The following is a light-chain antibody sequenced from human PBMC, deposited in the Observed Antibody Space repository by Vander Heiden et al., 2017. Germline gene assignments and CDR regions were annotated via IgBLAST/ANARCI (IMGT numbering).Light chain of an antibody. CDR1: QSISSY. Sequence: DIQMTQSPSSLSASVGDRVTITCRASQSISSYLNLYQQKPGKAPKLLIYAASSLQSGVPSRFSGSGSGTDFTLTISSLQPEDFATYYCQQSYSTPWTFGQGTEVEIK. J-gene: IGKJ1*01. V-gene: IGKV1-39*01. CDR2: AAS. CDR3: QQSYSTPWT.